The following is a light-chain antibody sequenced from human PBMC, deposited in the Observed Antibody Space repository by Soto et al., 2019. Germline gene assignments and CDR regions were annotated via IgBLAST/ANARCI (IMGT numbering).Light chain of an antibody. CDR1: QYISRH. Sequence: DLQMTQSPSSLSASVGDRVTITCRASQYISRHLNWYQQRAGKAPKLLIYAASSLHSGVPSRFSGSRSGTEFTLNISILQPEDFATYFCQQSYIPSWTFGQGTKVEI. CDR2: AAS. J-gene: IGKJ1*01. V-gene: IGKV1-39*01. CDR3: QQSYIPSWT.